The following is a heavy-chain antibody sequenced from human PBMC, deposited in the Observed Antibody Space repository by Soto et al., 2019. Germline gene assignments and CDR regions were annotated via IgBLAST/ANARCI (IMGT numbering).Heavy chain of an antibody. D-gene: IGHD3-16*01. CDR3: GRVPVDTYMIYWSDP. CDR1: GDSVSSGNYY. J-gene: IGHJ5*02. Sequence: PSETLSLTCAVSGDSVSSGNYYWSWIRQPPGKGLEWIGSIYFTGNTNYNPSLKGRLTMSIDTSRNLFSLRLGSVTAADTAVYYCGRVPVDTYMIYWSDPWGQGTLVTVSS. V-gene: IGHV4-61*01. CDR2: IYFTGNT.